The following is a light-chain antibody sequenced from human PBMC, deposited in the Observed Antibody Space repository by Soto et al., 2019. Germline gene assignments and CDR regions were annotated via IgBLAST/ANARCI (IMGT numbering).Light chain of an antibody. CDR1: SSDVGAYNY. CDR2: EVS. J-gene: IGLJ1*01. Sequence: QSALTQPPSASGSPGQSVTASCTGTSSDVGAYNYVSWYQQLPGKAPKLIIYEVSKRPSGVPDRFSGSKSGNTASLTVSGLQAEDEADYYCTSYAGTYSFFYVFGTGTKVTVL. V-gene: IGLV2-8*01. CDR3: TSYAGTYSFFYV.